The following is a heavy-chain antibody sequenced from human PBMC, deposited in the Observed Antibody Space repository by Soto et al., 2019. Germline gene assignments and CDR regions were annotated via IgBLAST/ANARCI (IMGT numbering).Heavy chain of an antibody. Sequence: QVQLVESGGGVVQPGRSLRLSCAASGFTFSSYVMHWVRQTPGRGLEWLAFISHDGNNKYYADSVKGRFTISRDNAENTLYLQMDSLRAEDTAVYYCARDDEGGSDCDLGYWGQGTLVTVSS. CDR1: GFTFSSYV. CDR3: ARDDEGGSDCDLGY. D-gene: IGHD1-26*01. V-gene: IGHV3-30-3*01. J-gene: IGHJ4*02. CDR2: ISHDGNNK.